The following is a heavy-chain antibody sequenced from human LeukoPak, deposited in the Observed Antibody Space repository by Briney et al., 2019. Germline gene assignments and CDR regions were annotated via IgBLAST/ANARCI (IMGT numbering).Heavy chain of an antibody. Sequence: PGGSLRLSCAASGFTFSSYSMNWVRQAPGKGLELVSSISSSSSYIYYADSVKGRFTIYRDNAKNSLYLQMNSLRAEDTAVYFFEEGDRIRYFDWSPRWDYFDYWGQGTLVTVSS. CDR1: GFTFSSYS. V-gene: IGHV3-21*04. D-gene: IGHD3-9*01. J-gene: IGHJ4*02. CDR3: EEGDRIRYFDWSPRWDYFDY. CDR2: ISSSSSYI.